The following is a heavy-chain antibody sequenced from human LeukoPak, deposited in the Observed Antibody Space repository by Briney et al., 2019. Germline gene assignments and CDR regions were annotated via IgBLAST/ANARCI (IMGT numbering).Heavy chain of an antibody. J-gene: IGHJ4*03. CDR3: ARARPGIAVAGTEYFDY. CDR1: GYTFTRYY. Sequence: SVKASCKPAGYTFTRYYMHWGREAPGQGLEWLGVINPSGGSTSYAQKFQGRVTMTRDMSTSTVYMELSSLRSEDTAVYYCARARPGIAVAGTEYFDYWGQGTMVTVSS. D-gene: IGHD6-19*01. V-gene: IGHV1-46*01. CDR2: INPSGGST.